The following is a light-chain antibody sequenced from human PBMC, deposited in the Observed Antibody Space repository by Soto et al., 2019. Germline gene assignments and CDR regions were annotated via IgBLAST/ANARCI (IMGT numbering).Light chain of an antibody. J-gene: IGLJ1*01. CDR1: SSDIGAYNS. CDR3: SSRTTSNPYV. Sequence: QSALTQPASLSGSPGQSITISCTGTSSDIGAYNSVSWYQQHPGKAPKLMIYEVSNRPSGVSNRFSASKSGNTASLTISGLQAEDEADYYCSSRTTSNPYVFGTGTKLTVL. V-gene: IGLV2-14*01. CDR2: EVS.